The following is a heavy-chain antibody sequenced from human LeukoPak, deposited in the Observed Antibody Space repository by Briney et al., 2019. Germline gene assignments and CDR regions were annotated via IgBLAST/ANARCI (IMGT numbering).Heavy chain of an antibody. J-gene: IGHJ5*02. V-gene: IGHV3-30*18. CDR3: AKDPKFDP. CDR2: ISYDGSNK. Sequence: PGRSLRLSCVASGFTFSSYGMHWVRQAPGKGLEWVAVISYDGSNKYYADSVKGRFTISRDNSKNTLYLQMNSLRAEDTAVYYCAKDPKFDPWGQGTLVTVSS. CDR1: GFTFSSYG.